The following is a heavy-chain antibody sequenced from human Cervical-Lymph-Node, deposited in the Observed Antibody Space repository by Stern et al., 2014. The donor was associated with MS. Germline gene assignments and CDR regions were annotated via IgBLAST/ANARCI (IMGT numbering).Heavy chain of an antibody. Sequence: VQLVESGGGVVQPGRSLRLSCAASGFSFSRYAMHWVRQAPGKGLEWVALIWYDGSNPYYADSVTCRFTISRDNFKTTLYLQMNSLRAEDTAVYYCASAYSSSHYYFDYWGQGTLVTVSS. J-gene: IGHJ4*02. CDR2: IWYDGSNP. V-gene: IGHV3-33*01. CDR3: ASAYSSSHYYFDY. CDR1: GFSFSRYA. D-gene: IGHD6-13*01.